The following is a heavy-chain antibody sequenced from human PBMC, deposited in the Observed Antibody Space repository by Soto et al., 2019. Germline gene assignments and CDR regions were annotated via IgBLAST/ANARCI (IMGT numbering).Heavy chain of an antibody. J-gene: IGHJ4*02. D-gene: IGHD3-22*01. CDR3: ARGQGYYYDSARISGFDY. Sequence: QVQLQDSGPGLVKPSQTLSLTCTVSGGSISSGGYYWSWIRQHPGKGLEWVGYIYDSGSTYYNPSLQSRVTISVDTSKNQFSLKLRSVTAADTAVYYCARGQGYYYDSARISGFDYWGQGTLVTVSS. CDR1: GGSISSGGYY. V-gene: IGHV4-31*03. CDR2: IYDSGST.